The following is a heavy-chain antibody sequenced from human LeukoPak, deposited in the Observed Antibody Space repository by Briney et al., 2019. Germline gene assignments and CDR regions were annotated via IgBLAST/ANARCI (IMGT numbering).Heavy chain of an antibody. Sequence: SETLSLTCAVYGGSFSGYYWSWIRQPPGKGLEWIGEINHSGSTNYNPSLKSRVTISVDTSKNQFSLKLSSVTAADTAVYYCALLGYCSSTSCRFDYRGQGTLVTVSS. CDR1: GGSFSGYY. CDR3: ALLGYCSSTSCRFDY. V-gene: IGHV4-34*01. D-gene: IGHD2-2*01. J-gene: IGHJ4*02. CDR2: INHSGST.